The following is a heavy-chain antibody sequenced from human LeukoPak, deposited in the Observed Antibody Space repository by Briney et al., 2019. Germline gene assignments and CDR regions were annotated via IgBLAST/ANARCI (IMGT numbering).Heavy chain of an antibody. CDR1: GFTFSSYW. V-gene: IGHV3-7*04. D-gene: IGHD3-22*01. CDR2: IKQDGSEI. CDR3: ARERGSGYYSDWYFDL. J-gene: IGHJ2*01. Sequence: GGSLRLSCAASGFTFSSYWMSWVRQAPGKGLEWVANIKQDGSEIYYVDSVKGRFTISRDNAKNSLYLQMNSLRAEDTAVYYCARERGSGYYSDWYFDLWGRGTLVTVSS.